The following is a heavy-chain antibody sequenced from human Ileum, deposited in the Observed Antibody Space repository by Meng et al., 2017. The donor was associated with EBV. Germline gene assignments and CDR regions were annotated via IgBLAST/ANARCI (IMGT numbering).Heavy chain of an antibody. CDR1: GYSISSTNW. CDR2: IYYSGST. Sequence: QVQLQESGPGLVKPSDTLSLICAVSGYSISSTNWWGWIRQPPGKGLEWIGYIYYSGSTSYNPSLKSRVTMSVDTSKNQFSLNLNSVTAVDTAVYYRARNVPGTSAYYDWGQGTLVTVSS. D-gene: IGHD3-22*01. J-gene: IGHJ4*02. CDR3: ARNVPGTSAYYD. V-gene: IGHV4-28*01.